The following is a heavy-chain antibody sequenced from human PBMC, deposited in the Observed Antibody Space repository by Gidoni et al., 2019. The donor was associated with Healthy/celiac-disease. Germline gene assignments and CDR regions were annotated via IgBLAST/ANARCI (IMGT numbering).Heavy chain of an antibody. CDR3: ARRYGDYTWFDP. J-gene: IGHJ5*02. D-gene: IGHD4-17*01. V-gene: IGHV1-8*01. Sequence: QKFQGRVTMTRNTSISTAYMELSSLRSEDTAVYYCARRYGDYTWFDPWGQGTLVTVSS.